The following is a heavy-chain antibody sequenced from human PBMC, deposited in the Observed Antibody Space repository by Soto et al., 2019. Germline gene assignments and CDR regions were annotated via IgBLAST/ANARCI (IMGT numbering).Heavy chain of an antibody. CDR1: GYTFTGYY. CDR3: GRAPDSLTYALHS. J-gene: IGHJ5*01. Sequence: ASVKVSCKASGYTFTGYYMHWVRQAPGQGLEWMGWINPNSGGTNYAQKFQGWVTMTRDTSISTAYMELSRLRSDDTAVYYCGRAPDSLTYALHSGGQGPLATFP. CDR2: INPNSGGT. D-gene: IGHD3-3*01. V-gene: IGHV1-2*04.